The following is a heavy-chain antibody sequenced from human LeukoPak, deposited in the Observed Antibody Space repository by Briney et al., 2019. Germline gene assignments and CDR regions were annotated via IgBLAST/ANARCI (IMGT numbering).Heavy chain of an antibody. J-gene: IGHJ4*02. CDR1: GFTFSSYG. D-gene: IGHD2-21*02. CDR3: ARVSPEIVVVTGTGAPDY. V-gene: IGHV3-33*01. CDR2: IWYDGSNK. Sequence: PGGSLRLSCAASGFTFSSYGMHWVRQAPGKGLEWVAVIWYDGSNKYYADSVRGRFTISRDNSKNTVYLQMNSLRAEDTAVYYCARVSPEIVVVTGTGAPDYWGQGTLVTVSS.